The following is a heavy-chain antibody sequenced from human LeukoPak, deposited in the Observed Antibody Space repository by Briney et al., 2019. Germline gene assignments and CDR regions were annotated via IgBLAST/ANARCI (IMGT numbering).Heavy chain of an antibody. Sequence: ETLSLTCTVSGGSISSYYWSWVRQAPGKGLEWVSVIYSGGSTYYADSVKGRFTISRDNSKNTLYLQMNSLRAEDTAVYYCARGGGGDYGDYGFDYWGQGTLVTVSS. V-gene: IGHV3-53*01. J-gene: IGHJ4*02. CDR3: ARGGGGDYGDYGFDY. CDR1: GGSISSYY. CDR2: IYSGGST. D-gene: IGHD4-17*01.